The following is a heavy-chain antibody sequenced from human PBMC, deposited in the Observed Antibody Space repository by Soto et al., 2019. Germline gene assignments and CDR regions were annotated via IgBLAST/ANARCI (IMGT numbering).Heavy chain of an antibody. CDR1: GYTFTYRY. J-gene: IGHJ4*02. Sequence: SVKVSCKASGYTFTYRYLHWVRQAPGQALEWMGWITPFNGNTNYAQKFQDRVTITRDRSMSTAYMELSSLRSEDTAMYYCARSAYDSSGSYYFDYWGQGTLVTVSS. V-gene: IGHV1-45*02. CDR3: ARSAYDSSGSYYFDY. CDR2: ITPFNGNT. D-gene: IGHD3-22*01.